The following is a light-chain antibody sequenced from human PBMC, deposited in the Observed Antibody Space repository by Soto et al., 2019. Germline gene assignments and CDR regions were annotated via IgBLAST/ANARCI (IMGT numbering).Light chain of an antibody. CDR1: QSINSD. CDR2: GTS. V-gene: IGKV3-20*01. J-gene: IGKJ1*01. CDR3: QHFGSSLRT. Sequence: EIVMTQSPATLSVSPGERATLSCRASQSINSDLAWYLQKPGQAPRLLIHGTSSRATGIPDRFSGSGSGTDFTLTINSLEPEDFAVYYCQHFGSSLRTFGQGTKVDIK.